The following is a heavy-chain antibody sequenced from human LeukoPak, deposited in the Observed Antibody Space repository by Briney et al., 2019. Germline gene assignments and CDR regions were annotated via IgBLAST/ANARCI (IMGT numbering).Heavy chain of an antibody. Sequence: ASVKVSCKASGYTFTSYYMHWVRQAPGQGLEWMGWIGAYNGNTNYAQKLQGRVTMTTDTSTSTAYMELRSLRSDDTAVYYCARVKGLSAMVLGGMDVWGQGTTVTVSS. V-gene: IGHV1-18*04. D-gene: IGHD5-18*01. CDR1: GYTFTSYY. CDR3: ARVKGLSAMVLGGMDV. CDR2: IGAYNGNT. J-gene: IGHJ6*02.